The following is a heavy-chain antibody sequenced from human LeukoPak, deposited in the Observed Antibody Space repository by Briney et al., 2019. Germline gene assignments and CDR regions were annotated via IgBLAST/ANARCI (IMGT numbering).Heavy chain of an antibody. D-gene: IGHD3-22*01. CDR2: IYTSGST. Sequence: SETLSLTCTVSGDSIRSYYWSWIRQPAGKGLEWIGRIYTSGSTNYDPSLQNRVTMSVDTSENQFSLKLSSVTAADTAVYYCASTTYYYDSSGYYFLDYWGQGTLVTVSS. J-gene: IGHJ4*02. CDR1: GDSIRSYY. CDR3: ASTTYYYDSSGYYFLDY. V-gene: IGHV4-4*07.